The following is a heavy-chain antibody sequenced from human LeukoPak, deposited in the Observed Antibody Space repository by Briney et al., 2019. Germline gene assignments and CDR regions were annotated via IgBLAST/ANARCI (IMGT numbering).Heavy chain of an antibody. CDR2: INDDATET. CDR3: SGGGGWESDF. D-gene: IGHD6-19*01. Sequence: GMSLRLSCAASGFTFRSYCMTWVRQAPRKGLEWVANINDDATETNYIDSAKGRFTISRDNVRHSLHLQMGSLRAEDTAVYYCSGGGGWESDFWGQGTLVTVSS. J-gene: IGHJ4*02. CDR1: GFTFRSYC. V-gene: IGHV3-7*03.